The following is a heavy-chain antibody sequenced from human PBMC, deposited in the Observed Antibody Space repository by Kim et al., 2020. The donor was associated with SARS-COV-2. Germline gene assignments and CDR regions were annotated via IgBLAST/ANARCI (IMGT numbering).Heavy chain of an antibody. Sequence: SETLSLTCAVYGGSFSGYYWSWVRQPPGKGLEWIGEINHNGSTNYNPSLKSRVTISVDTSKNQFSLKLSSVTAADTAVYYCARGERYGDYGARFDPWGQGTLVTVSS. D-gene: IGHD4-17*01. CDR3: ARGERYGDYGARFDP. CDR2: INHNGST. J-gene: IGHJ5*02. V-gene: IGHV4-34*01. CDR1: GGSFSGYY.